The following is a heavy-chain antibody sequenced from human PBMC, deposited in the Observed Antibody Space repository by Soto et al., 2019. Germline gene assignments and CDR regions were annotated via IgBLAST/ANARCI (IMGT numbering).Heavy chain of an antibody. D-gene: IGHD1-26*01. CDR3: AKASAPGGTYFPLWF. CDR1: GFTFSSYG. V-gene: IGHV3-23*01. CDR2: ISGSGGST. J-gene: IGHJ4*02. Sequence: GGSVRLSXAASGFTFSSYGMSWVRQAPGKGLEWVSSISGSGGSTYYADSVKGRFTISRDNSKNTLYLQMNSLRAEDTAVYYCAKASAPGGTYFPLWFWGQGTLVTVSS.